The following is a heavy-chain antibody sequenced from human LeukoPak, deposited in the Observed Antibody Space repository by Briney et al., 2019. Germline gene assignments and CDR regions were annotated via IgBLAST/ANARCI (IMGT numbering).Heavy chain of an antibody. CDR1: GYTFTSYD. CDR3: ARDLARDGYNRNWFDP. D-gene: IGHD5-24*01. V-gene: IGHV1-2*02. Sequence: ASVKVSCKASGYTFTSYDINWVRQAPGQGLEWMGWINPNSGGTNYAQKFQGRVTMTRDTSISTAYMELSRLRSDDTAVYYCARDLARDGYNRNWFDPWGQGTLVTVSS. J-gene: IGHJ5*02. CDR2: INPNSGGT.